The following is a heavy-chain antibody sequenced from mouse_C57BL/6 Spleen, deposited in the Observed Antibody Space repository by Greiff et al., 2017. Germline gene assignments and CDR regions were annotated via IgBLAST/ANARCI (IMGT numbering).Heavy chain of an antibody. CDR2: IWSGGST. D-gene: IGHD1-1*01. V-gene: IGHV2-2*01. Sequence: VQLVESGPGLVQPSQSLSITCTVSGFSLTSYGVHWVRQSPGKGLEWLGVIWSGGSTDYNAAFISRLSISKDNSKRQVFFKMNSLQADDTAIYYCARTLYYYGSSHYYAMDYWGQGTSVTVSS. CDR1: GFSLTSYG. J-gene: IGHJ4*01. CDR3: ARTLYYYGSSHYYAMDY.